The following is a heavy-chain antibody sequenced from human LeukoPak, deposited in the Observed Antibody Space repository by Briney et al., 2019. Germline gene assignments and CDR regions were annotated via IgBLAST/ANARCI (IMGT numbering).Heavy chain of an antibody. CDR3: ASGSAYGSGSYYNLYYYYYGMDV. D-gene: IGHD3-10*01. CDR1: GGSISSYY. J-gene: IGHJ6*02. Sequence: SETLSLTCTVSGGSISSYYWSWIRQPPGKGLEWIGYIYYSGSTNYNPSLKSRVTISVDTSKNQFSLKLSSVTAADTAVYYCASGSAYGSGSYYNLYYYYYGMDVWGQGTTVTVSS. V-gene: IGHV4-59*08. CDR2: IYYSGST.